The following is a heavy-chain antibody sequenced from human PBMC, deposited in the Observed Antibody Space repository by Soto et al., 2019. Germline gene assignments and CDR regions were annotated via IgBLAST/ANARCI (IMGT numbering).Heavy chain of an antibody. CDR2: INTNGVNT. D-gene: IGHD6-19*01. V-gene: IGHV3-64*01. CDR1: GFTFSGYS. CDR3: ARGRVEDSSGWATYFDY. Sequence: EVQLVESGGGLVQPGGSLRLSCAASGFTFSGYSMFWVRQAPGKGLEYVSAINTNGVNTFYAKSVKGRFTISRDNSKNTRYLQRGSLRAEDMAVYYCARGRVEDSSGWATYFDYWGQGTLVTVSS. J-gene: IGHJ4*02.